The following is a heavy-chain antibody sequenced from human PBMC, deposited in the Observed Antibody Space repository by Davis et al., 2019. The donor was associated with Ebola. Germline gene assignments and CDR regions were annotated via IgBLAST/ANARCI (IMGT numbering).Heavy chain of an antibody. J-gene: IGHJ4*02. D-gene: IGHD3-22*01. Sequence: PGGSLRLSCAASGFTFSSYAMHWVRQAPGKGLEWVAVISYDGSNKYYADSVKGRFTISRDNSKNTLYLQMNSLRAEDTAVYYCARKLVTMIVDPQGYWGQGTLVTVSS. CDR1: GFTFSSYA. CDR2: ISYDGSNK. V-gene: IGHV3-30-3*01. CDR3: ARKLVTMIVDPQGY.